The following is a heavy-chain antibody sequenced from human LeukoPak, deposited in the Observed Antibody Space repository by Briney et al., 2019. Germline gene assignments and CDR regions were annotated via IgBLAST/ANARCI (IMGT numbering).Heavy chain of an antibody. CDR3: AAAPPGFGELNGGDY. D-gene: IGHD3-10*01. Sequence: ASVKISCNVSGYTFTDYSIHWLQQAPGKGLEWLGLVNPEDDETIYPEKFQGRITMTADTSTDTAFMELSSLRSEDTAIYYCAAAPPGFGELNGGDYWGQGTLVTVSS. CDR2: VNPEDDET. J-gene: IGHJ4*02. V-gene: IGHV1-69-2*01. CDR1: GYTFTDYS.